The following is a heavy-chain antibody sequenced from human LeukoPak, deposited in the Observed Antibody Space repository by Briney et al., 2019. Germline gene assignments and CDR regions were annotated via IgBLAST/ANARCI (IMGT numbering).Heavy chain of an antibody. CDR2: INPNSGGT. CDR1: GYTFTGYY. Sequence: ASVKVSCKASGYTFTGYYMHWVRQAPGQGLEWMGWINPNSGGTNYAQKFQGRVTMTRDTSISTAYMELSRLRSDDTAVYYCARAPRGYSYGPLYYFDYWGQGTLVTVSS. J-gene: IGHJ4*02. D-gene: IGHD5-18*01. CDR3: ARAPRGYSYGPLYYFDY. V-gene: IGHV1-2*02.